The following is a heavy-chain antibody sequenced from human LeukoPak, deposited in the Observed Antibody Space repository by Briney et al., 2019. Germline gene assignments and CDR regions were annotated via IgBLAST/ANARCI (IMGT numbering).Heavy chain of an antibody. D-gene: IGHD6-13*01. J-gene: IGHJ4*02. V-gene: IGHV1-3*03. Sequence: ASVKVSCKAYGYTFTSYAMHWVRQAPGQRLEWMGWINAGNGNTKYSQEFQGRVTMTRDTSTSTVYMELSSLRSEDTAVYYCARDWESSSWRFDYWGQGTLVTVSS. CDR1: GYTFTSYA. CDR3: ARDWESSSWRFDY. CDR2: INAGNGNT.